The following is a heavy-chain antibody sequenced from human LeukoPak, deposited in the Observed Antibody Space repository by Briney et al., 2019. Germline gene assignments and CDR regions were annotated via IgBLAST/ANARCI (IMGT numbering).Heavy chain of an antibody. CDR3: TRGSSGWYSDAFDI. V-gene: IGHV3-49*04. CDR1: GSTFGDYA. J-gene: IGHJ3*02. CDR2: IRSKAFGGTT. D-gene: IGHD6-19*01. Sequence: PGGSLRLSCTASGSTFGDYAMSWVRQAPGKGLGWVGFIRSKAFGGTTEYAASVKGRFTISRDDSKSIAYLQMNSLKTEDTAVYYCTRGSSGWYSDAFDIWGQGTMVTVSS.